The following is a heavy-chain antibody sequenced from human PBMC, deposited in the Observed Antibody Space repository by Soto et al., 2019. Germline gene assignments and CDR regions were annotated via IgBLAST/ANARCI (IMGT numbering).Heavy chain of an antibody. CDR1: GDSIKNYW. D-gene: IGHD3-16*01. CDR2: IFPDDSDT. V-gene: IGHV5-51*01. Sequence: GESLKICCNASGDSIKNYWIGWVRQMPGQGLEWMGIIFPDDSDTRYSPSFQGHVTISVDKSISTAYVQWSSLKASDSAIYYCFRGGVTSRTFDYWGQGTLVTVSS. J-gene: IGHJ4*02. CDR3: FRGGVTSRTFDY.